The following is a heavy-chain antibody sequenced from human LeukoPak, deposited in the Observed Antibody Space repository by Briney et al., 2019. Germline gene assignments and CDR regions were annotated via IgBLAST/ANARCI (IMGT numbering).Heavy chain of an antibody. J-gene: IGHJ4*02. CDR1: GFTFSSYS. CDR3: AKTHDYGVTKDLDY. CDR2: ISSSSSTI. Sequence: PGGSLRLSCAASGFTFSSYSMNWVRQAPGKGLEWVSYISSSSSTIYYADSVKGRFTISRDNSKNTLYLQMNSLRAEDTAVYYCAKTHDYGVTKDLDYWGQGTLVTVSS. D-gene: IGHD4-17*01. V-gene: IGHV3-48*01.